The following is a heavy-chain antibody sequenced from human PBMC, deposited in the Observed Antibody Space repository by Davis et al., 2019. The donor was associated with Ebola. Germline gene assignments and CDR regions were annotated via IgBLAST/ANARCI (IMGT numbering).Heavy chain of an antibody. CDR1: GFTFSTYT. CDR3: ARDRWVVVITTSYYYYGMDV. V-gene: IGHV3-48*01. J-gene: IGHJ6*02. Sequence: PGGSLRLSCTASGFTFSTYTMNWVRQAPGKGLEWLSYITSSGSTIYYADSVKGRFTISRDNAKSSLYLQMNSLRAEDTAVYYCARDRWVVVITTSYYYYGMDVWGQGTTVTVSS. D-gene: IGHD3-22*01. CDR2: ITSSGSTI.